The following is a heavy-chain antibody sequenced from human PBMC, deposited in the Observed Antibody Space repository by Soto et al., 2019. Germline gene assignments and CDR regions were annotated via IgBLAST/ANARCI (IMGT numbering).Heavy chain of an antibody. Sequence: ASVKVSCKASGYMFVTYGINWVRQAPGQGLEWMGWISAYNGNTKYAQNLQGRVTMTTDASTSTAYMEMRSLRSDDTAVYYCARDLGGSGSYYTDYWGPGTLVTVSS. CDR1: GYMFVTYG. J-gene: IGHJ4*02. CDR3: ARDLGGSGSYYTDY. D-gene: IGHD3-10*01. CDR2: ISAYNGNT. V-gene: IGHV1-18*01.